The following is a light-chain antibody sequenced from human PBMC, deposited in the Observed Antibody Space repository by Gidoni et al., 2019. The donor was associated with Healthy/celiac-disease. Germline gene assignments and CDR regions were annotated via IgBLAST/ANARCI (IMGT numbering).Light chain of an antibody. CDR2: GAS. J-gene: IGKJ4*01. CDR1: QSVSSSY. Sequence: IVLTHAPGTLSLSPGERATLSCRASQSVSSSYLAWYQQKPGQAPRLLMYGASSRATGIPDRFSGSGSGTDFTLAISRLETEDFAMYYCQQYGSSPRLTFGGGTKVEIK. V-gene: IGKV3-20*01. CDR3: QQYGSSPRLT.